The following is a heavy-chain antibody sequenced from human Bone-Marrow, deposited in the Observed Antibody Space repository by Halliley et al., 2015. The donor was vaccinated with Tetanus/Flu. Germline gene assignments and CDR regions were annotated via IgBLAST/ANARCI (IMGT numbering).Heavy chain of an antibody. Sequence: PGSSDPTYTPSFQGRVTISADPSTNPASLQWSGLKASDPAMYYCARGSAIGTGFYFDYWGQGTLVTVSS. J-gene: IGHJ4*02. D-gene: IGHD3-10*01. CDR3: ARGSAIGTGFYFDY. CDR2: PGSSDP. V-gene: IGHV5-51*01.